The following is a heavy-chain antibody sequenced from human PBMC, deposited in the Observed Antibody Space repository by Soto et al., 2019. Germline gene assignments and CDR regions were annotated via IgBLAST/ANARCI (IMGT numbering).Heavy chain of an antibody. D-gene: IGHD6-19*01. Sequence: QVQLVQSGAEVKKPGASVKVSCKASGDTFSSYAMHWVRQGPGQRLEWMGWINAGNGNTKYSQKFQGRVTITRDTSASTAYMELSSLRSEDTAVYYCARVIGGWYYFDYWGQGTLVIVSS. CDR2: INAGNGNT. V-gene: IGHV1-3*01. CDR3: ARVIGGWYYFDY. CDR1: GDTFSSYA. J-gene: IGHJ4*02.